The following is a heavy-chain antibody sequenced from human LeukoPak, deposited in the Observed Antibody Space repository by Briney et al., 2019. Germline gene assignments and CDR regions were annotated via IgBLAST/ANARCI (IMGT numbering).Heavy chain of an antibody. J-gene: IGHJ4*02. Sequence: GGSLRLSCVPSGFSFSNYAMSWFRQAPGKGLEWVSSISGSGGSTHYVDSVKGRFTISRDKTKNTLYLQMNSLRAEDTAVYYCAKSSYYDASGYYREYYFDSWGQGTLVTVSS. CDR3: AKSSYYDASGYYREYYFDS. D-gene: IGHD3-22*01. V-gene: IGHV3-23*01. CDR1: GFSFSNYA. CDR2: ISGSGGST.